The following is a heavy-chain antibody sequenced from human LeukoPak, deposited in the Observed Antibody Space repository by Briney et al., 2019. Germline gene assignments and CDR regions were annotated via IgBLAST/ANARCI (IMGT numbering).Heavy chain of an antibody. D-gene: IGHD5-12*01. V-gene: IGHV3-7*01. CDR3: ARGGYSFDY. CDR2: LHADGNEK. J-gene: IGHJ4*02. Sequence: GGSLRLSCAAYGFSLSGYWMSWVRQAPGKRLEWVARLHADGNEKYFVHSVKGRFTVSRDNAKNSLYLQMDSLRVEDTAVYYCARGGYSFDYLGQGTLVTVSS. CDR1: GFSLSGYW.